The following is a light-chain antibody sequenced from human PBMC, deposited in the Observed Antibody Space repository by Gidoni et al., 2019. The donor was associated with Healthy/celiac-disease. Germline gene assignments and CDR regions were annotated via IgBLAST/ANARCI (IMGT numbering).Light chain of an antibody. J-gene: IGKJ1*01. Sequence: DIQMTQSPSTLSASVGDRVTITCRASQRIISWLAWYQQKPGKAPKLLIYKASSLESGVPSRFSGSGSGTEFTLTISSLQPDDFATYYCQHQWTFXXXTKVEIK. CDR2: KAS. CDR1: QRIISW. V-gene: IGKV1-5*03. CDR3: QHQWT.